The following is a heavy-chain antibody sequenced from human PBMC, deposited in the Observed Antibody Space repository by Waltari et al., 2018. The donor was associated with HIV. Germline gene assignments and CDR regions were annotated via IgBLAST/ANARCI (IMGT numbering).Heavy chain of an antibody. Sequence: QVQLVQSGAEVKKPGASVKVSCKASGYTFISYYMHWVRQAPGQGLEWRGIINPIGNSTSYVQKFQGRLTMTRDTSTSTVYMELSSLRSEDTAVYYCARAPCSGGSCRLFDYWGQGTLVTVSS. J-gene: IGHJ4*02. CDR3: ARAPCSGGSCRLFDY. CDR2: INPIGNST. V-gene: IGHV1-46*01. CDR1: GYTFISYY. D-gene: IGHD2-15*01.